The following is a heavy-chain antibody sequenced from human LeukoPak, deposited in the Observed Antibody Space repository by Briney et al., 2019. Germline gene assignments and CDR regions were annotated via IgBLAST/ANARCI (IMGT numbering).Heavy chain of an antibody. CDR3: ARRRSSGWGYFDY. V-gene: IGHV4-59*08. D-gene: IGHD6-19*01. Sequence: NTSETLSLTCTVYGGSITSSYWSWIRQPPGKGLEWIAYIYYSGSTSYNPSLKSRVTISVDTSKNHLSLTLSSVTAADTAVNYCARRRSSGWGYFDYWGQGTLVTVSS. CDR2: IYYSGST. CDR1: GGSITSSY. J-gene: IGHJ4*02.